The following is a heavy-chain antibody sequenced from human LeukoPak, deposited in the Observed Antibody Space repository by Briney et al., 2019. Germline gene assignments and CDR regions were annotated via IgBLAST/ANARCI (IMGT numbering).Heavy chain of an antibody. D-gene: IGHD1-7*01. CDR3: ARDLGITGTKGWFDP. J-gene: IGHJ5*02. CDR2: ISYDGSNK. CDR1: GFTFSSYA. Sequence: GGSLRLSCAASGFTFSSYAMHWVRQAPGKGLEWVAVISYDGSNKYYADSVKGRFTISRDNSKNTLYLQMNSLRAEDTAVYYCARDLGITGTKGWFDPWGQGTLVTVSS. V-gene: IGHV3-30*04.